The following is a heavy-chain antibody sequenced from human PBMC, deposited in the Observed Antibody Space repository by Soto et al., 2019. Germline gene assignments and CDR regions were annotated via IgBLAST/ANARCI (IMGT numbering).Heavy chain of an antibody. J-gene: IGHJ4*02. CDR2: IYYSGST. V-gene: IGHV4-39*01. D-gene: IGHD2-21*01. CDR3: ARHPESIGFDY. Sequence: QLQLQESGPGLVKPSETLSLTCTVSGGSISSSSYYWGWIRQPPGKGLEWIGSIYYSGSTYYNPSLKSRVTISVDTSKNQFSLKLSSVTAADTAVYYCARHPESIGFDYWGQGTLVTVSS. CDR1: GGSISSSSYY.